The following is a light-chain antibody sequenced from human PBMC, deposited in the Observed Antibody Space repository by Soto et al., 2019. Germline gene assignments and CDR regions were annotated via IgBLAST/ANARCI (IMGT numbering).Light chain of an antibody. CDR1: SSNIGSYT. Sequence: QSVLTQPPSASGTPGQRVTISCSGSSSNIGSYTVNWYQQLPGTAPKLFIYSNNQRPSGVPDRFSGSKSGTSAALAISGLVSEDEAYYYCAAWDHSLNGLYVCGTGTKLTVL. J-gene: IGLJ1*01. V-gene: IGLV1-44*01. CDR2: SNN. CDR3: AAWDHSLNGLYV.